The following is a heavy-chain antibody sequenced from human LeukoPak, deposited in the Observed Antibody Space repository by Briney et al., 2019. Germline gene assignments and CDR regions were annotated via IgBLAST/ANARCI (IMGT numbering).Heavy chain of an antibody. V-gene: IGHV1-2*02. D-gene: IGHD3-9*01. J-gene: IGHJ2*01. CDR3: ARDAQFNYDILTGHWYFDL. Sequence: ASVKVSCKASGYTFTGYYMHWVRQAPGQGLEWMGWINPNSGGTNYAQKFQGRVTMTRDTSISTAYMELSRLRSDDTAVYYCARDAQFNYDILTGHWYFDLWSRGTLVTVSS. CDR2: INPNSGGT. CDR1: GYTFTGYY.